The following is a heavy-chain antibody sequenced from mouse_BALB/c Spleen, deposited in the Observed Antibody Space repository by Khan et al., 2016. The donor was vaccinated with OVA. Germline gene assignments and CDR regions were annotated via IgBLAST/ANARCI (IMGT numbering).Heavy chain of an antibody. CDR2: INYSGGT. CDR3: ARWFAY. Sequence: EVKLLESGPGLVKPSQSLSLTCTVTGYSITSDYAWNWIRQFPGNKLEWIGYINYSGGTSYLPSLKSRISITRDTSKNQFFLQLNSLTTEDAATYYCARWFAYWGQGTLVTVA. J-gene: IGHJ3*01. V-gene: IGHV3-2*02. CDR1: GYSITSDYA.